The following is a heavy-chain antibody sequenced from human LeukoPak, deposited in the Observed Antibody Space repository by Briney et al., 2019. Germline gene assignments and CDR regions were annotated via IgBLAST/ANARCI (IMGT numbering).Heavy chain of an antibody. V-gene: IGHV3-30*04. CDR2: ISYDGSNK. J-gene: IGHJ5*02. Sequence: GGSLRLSCAASGFTFSSHAMNWVRQAPGKGLEWVAVISYDGSNKYYVDSVKGRFTISRDNSKNALYLQMNSLRAEDTAVCYCSRVGTSSLRDWFDPWGQGTLVTVSS. D-gene: IGHD2-8*01. CDR3: SRVGTSSLRDWFDP. CDR1: GFTFSSHA.